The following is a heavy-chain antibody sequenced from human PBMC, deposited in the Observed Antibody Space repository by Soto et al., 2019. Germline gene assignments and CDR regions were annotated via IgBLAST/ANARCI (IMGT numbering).Heavy chain of an antibody. Sequence: GGSLRLSCAASGFSFSNSGMHWVRQAPGKWLEWVAVIWFDGRTKFYAHSVNGGFSISRDNSNNTLYLQMDNLRIDDTAVYYCARGRVQAGNGGDRFDPWGQGXLVTVSS. CDR1: GFSFSNSG. J-gene: IGHJ5*02. V-gene: IGHV3-33*01. CDR2: IWFDGRTK. CDR3: ARGRVQAGNGGDRFDP. D-gene: IGHD3-16*01.